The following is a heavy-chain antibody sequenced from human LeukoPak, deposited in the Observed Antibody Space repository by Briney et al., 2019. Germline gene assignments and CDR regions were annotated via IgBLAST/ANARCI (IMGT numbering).Heavy chain of an antibody. D-gene: IGHD3-10*01. J-gene: IGHJ4*02. CDR2: ISGGGGRT. Sequence: PGGSLRLSCAASGFTFSNYAMNWVRQAPGKGLEWVSAISGGGGRTYYADSVRGRFTISRDNSENTLNVQMSNLRAEDTAVYYCAKDLYYYGSGTLDYWGQGALVTVSS. CDR1: GFTFSNYA. V-gene: IGHV3-23*01. CDR3: AKDLYYYGSGTLDY.